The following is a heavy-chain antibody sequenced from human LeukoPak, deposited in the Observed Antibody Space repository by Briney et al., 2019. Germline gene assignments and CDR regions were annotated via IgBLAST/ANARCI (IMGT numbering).Heavy chain of an antibody. Sequence: SETLSLTCTVSGGSISSGGYYWSWIRQHPGKGLEWIGYIYYSGSTYYNPSLKSRVTISVDTSKNQFSLKLSSVTAADTAVYYCAKTSYYYETSGLSGGVAFDIWGQGTMVTVSS. J-gene: IGHJ3*02. CDR1: GGSISSGGYY. D-gene: IGHD3-22*01. V-gene: IGHV4-31*03. CDR3: AKTSYYYETSGLSGGVAFDI. CDR2: IYYSGST.